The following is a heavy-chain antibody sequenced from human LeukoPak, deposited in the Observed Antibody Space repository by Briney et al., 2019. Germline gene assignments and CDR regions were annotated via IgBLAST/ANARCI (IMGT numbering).Heavy chain of an antibody. CDR2: ISWNSGSI. Sequence: GGPLRLSCAASGFTFDDYAMHWVRQAPGKGLGWVSGISWNSGSIGYADSVKGRFTISRDNAKNSLYLQMNSLRAEDTALYYCAKGGSSGWYEDYFDYWGQGTLVTVSS. D-gene: IGHD6-19*01. J-gene: IGHJ4*02. V-gene: IGHV3-9*01. CDR3: AKGGSSGWYEDYFDY. CDR1: GFTFDDYA.